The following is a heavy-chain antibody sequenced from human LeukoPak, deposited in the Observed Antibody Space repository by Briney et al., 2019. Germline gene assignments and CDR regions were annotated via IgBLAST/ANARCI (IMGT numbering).Heavy chain of an antibody. Sequence: PSETLSLTCGVSGYSISSGYYWGWIRPPPGKGLEWIGSIYHSGSTYYNPSLKSRVTISVDTSKNQFSLKLSSVTAADTAVYYCARQIYCSSTSCYTDYWGQGTLVTVSS. CDR2: IYHSGST. J-gene: IGHJ4*02. CDR3: ARQIYCSSTSCYTDY. D-gene: IGHD2-2*02. CDR1: GYSISSGYY. V-gene: IGHV4-38-2*01.